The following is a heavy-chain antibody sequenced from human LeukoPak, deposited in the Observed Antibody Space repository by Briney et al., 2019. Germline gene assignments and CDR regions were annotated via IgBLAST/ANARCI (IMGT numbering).Heavy chain of an antibody. CDR1: GGSISSSS. D-gene: IGHD3-22*01. CDR2: IRSSSSTI. CDR3: AGDHYYSHSSGSLSFLKRGDYFDY. V-gene: IGHV3-48*01. J-gene: IGHJ4*02. Sequence: ETLSLTCTVSGGSISSSSYYWGWIRQPPGKGLEWVSCIRSSSSTIYYADSVKGRFTISRDNSKNTLYLQMNSLRAEDTAVYYCAGDHYYSHSSGSLSFLKRGDYFDYWGQGTLVTVSS.